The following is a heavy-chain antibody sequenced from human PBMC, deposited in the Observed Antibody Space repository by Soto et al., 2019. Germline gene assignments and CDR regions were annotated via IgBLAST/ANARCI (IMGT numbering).Heavy chain of an antibody. J-gene: IGHJ6*02. CDR1: GYTFTRSG. D-gene: IGHD3-22*01. V-gene: IGHV1-18*01. CDR2: ISTYNGDT. CDR3: ATPPVRYYYDSSGYDYGMDV. Sequence: ASVKVSCKASGYTFTRSGISWVRQAPGQGLEWMGWISTYNGDTNYAQTFQGRVTMTTDTSTSTVHMEVRSLRSDDTAVYYCATPPVRYYYDSSGYDYGMDVWGQGTTVTVSS.